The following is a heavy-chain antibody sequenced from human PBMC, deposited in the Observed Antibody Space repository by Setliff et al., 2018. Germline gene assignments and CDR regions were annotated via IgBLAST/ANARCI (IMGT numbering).Heavy chain of an antibody. Sequence: ASVKVSCKASGYNFKTYAISWVRQAPGQGLEWMGFISLYDGHTNYAQNFQGRLTVTTDMSTSTAYMELSSLRSDDTAVYYCARGNPAERYEYWGQGTLVTVSS. J-gene: IGHJ1*01. CDR3: ARGNPAERYEY. CDR1: GYNFKTYA. D-gene: IGHD5-12*01. V-gene: IGHV1-18*01. CDR2: ISLYDGHT.